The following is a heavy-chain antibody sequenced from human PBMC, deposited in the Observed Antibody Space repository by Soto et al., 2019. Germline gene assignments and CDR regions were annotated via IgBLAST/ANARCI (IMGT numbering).Heavy chain of an antibody. CDR1: GFTFSSYD. D-gene: IGHD3-3*01. V-gene: IGHV3-13*01. Sequence: GGSLRLSCAAPGFTFSSYDMHWVRQATGKGLEWVSAIGTAGDTYYPGSVKGRFTISRENAKNSLYLQMNSLRAGDTAVYYCARARYYDFWSGYTQDAFDIWGQGTMVTVSS. CDR3: ARARYYDFWSGYTQDAFDI. CDR2: IGTAGDT. J-gene: IGHJ3*02.